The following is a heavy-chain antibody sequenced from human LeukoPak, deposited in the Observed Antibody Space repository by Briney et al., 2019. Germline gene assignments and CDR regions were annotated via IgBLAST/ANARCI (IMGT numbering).Heavy chain of an antibody. Sequence: GGSLRLSCAASGFTFSNAWMSWVRQAPGKGLEWVGRIKSKTDGGTTDYAAPVKGRFTISRDDSKNTLYLQMNSLKTEDTAVYYCTTEVRNCSSTSCYRAWFDPWGQGTLVTVSS. CDR2: IKSKTDGGTT. V-gene: IGHV3-15*01. CDR3: TTEVRNCSSTSCYRAWFDP. D-gene: IGHD2-2*02. CDR1: GFTFSNAW. J-gene: IGHJ5*02.